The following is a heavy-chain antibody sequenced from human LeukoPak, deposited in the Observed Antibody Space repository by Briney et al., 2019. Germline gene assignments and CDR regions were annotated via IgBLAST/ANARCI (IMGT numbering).Heavy chain of an antibody. CDR2: ISESGGST. V-gene: IGHV3-23*01. Sequence: PGGSLRLSCAASGFTFNTYAMTWVRQAPGKGLEWVSDISESGGSTYYGDSVQGRFTISRDNSKNTLYLQMNSLRVEDTAIYYCAKAGSDWYYFDSWGQGTLVTVSS. J-gene: IGHJ4*02. CDR1: GFTFNTYA. D-gene: IGHD6-19*01. CDR3: AKAGSDWYYFDS.